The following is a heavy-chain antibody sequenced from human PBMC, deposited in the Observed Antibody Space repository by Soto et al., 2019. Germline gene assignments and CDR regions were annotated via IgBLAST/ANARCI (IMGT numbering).Heavy chain of an antibody. CDR3: AKYISMVLEDDFDF. J-gene: IGHJ4*02. CDR2: VTDSGMTT. V-gene: IGHV3-23*04. CDR1: GFMFGNYA. Sequence: EVQLVESGGGLVRPAGALRLSCVASGFMFGNYAMGWVRQSPGKGLEWVSGVTDSGMTTYYADSVKGRFTISRDNSKNTLYLQMNNLRAEDTAKYYCAKYISMVLEDDFDFWGQGTLVTGSS. D-gene: IGHD3-10*01.